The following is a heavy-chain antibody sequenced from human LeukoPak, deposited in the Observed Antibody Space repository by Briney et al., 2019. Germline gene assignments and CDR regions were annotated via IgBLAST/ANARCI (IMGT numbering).Heavy chain of an antibody. D-gene: IGHD3-22*01. J-gene: IGHJ3*01. CDR3: VKVGCSGYYLDV. V-gene: IGHV3-23*01. Sequence: TGGSLRLSCAASGFTFSSYAMSWVRQAPEKGLEWVSAIRASGGSTYHADSVRGRFTISRDNSKNTVNLQMNSLRGEDTAVYYCVKVGCSGYYLDVWGQGTMVTVSS. CDR2: IRASGGST. CDR1: GFTFSSYA.